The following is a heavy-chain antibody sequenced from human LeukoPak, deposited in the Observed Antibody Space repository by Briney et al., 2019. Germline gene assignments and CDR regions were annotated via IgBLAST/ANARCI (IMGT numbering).Heavy chain of an antibody. J-gene: IGHJ4*02. V-gene: IGHV3-53*01. CDR3: GCGLRDY. D-gene: IGHD4/OR15-4a*01. CDR2: IYNGDGT. CDR1: GHTVRSHY. Sequence: GGSLRLSCAASGHTVRSHYWIWVRQAPGKGLEWVSDIYNGDGTNYSASVKGRFTISRDNSKNPFYLQMNNLKVGDPAVYYCGCGLRDYWGEGTLVTVSS.